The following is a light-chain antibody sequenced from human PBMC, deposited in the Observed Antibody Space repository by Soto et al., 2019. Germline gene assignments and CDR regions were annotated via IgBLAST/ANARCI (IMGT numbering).Light chain of an antibody. Sequence: EIVLTQSPGTLSLSPGERATLSCRASQSVSSSYLAWYQQKPGQAPRLLIYGASSRATGIPDRFSGSGSGTDLTVTISRLEPDDFAVYYCQQYGSSPTFGQGTKVEIK. V-gene: IGKV3-20*01. CDR3: QQYGSSPT. J-gene: IGKJ1*01. CDR1: QSVSSSY. CDR2: GAS.